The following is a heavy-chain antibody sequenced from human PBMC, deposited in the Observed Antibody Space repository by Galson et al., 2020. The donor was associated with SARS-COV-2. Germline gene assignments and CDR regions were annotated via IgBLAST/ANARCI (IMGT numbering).Heavy chain of an antibody. V-gene: IGHV3-30-3*01. CDR2: ITYDGSRK. Sequence: GESLKISCAASGFSFSDHAMHWVRQAPGKGLEWVTVITYDGSRKHYVDSVTGRFIISRDDSKNTLYLEMNNLRPEDTAVYYCGRERRGFYIEYWGQGTLVTVSS. CDR1: GFSFSDHA. CDR3: GRERRGFYIEY. J-gene: IGHJ4*02.